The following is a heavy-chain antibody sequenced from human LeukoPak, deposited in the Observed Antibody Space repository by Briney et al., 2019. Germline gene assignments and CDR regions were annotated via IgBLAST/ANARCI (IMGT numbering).Heavy chain of an antibody. J-gene: IGHJ6*03. V-gene: IGHV1-69*13. CDR1: GGTFSSYA. Sequence: GASVKVSCKASGGTFSSYAISWVRQAPGQGIEWMGGIIPIFGTANYAQKFQGRVTITADESTSTAYMELSSLRSEDTAVYYCASRREWSDYYYYMDVCGKGTTVTISS. CDR3: ASRREWSDYYYYMDV. D-gene: IGHD3-3*01. CDR2: IIPIFGTA.